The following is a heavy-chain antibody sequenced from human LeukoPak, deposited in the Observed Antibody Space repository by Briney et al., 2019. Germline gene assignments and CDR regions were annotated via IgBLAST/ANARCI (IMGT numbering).Heavy chain of an antibody. CDR2: IYSGGST. V-gene: IGHV3-53*01. CDR1: GFTVSSNY. Sequence: QPGGSLRLSCAASGFTVSSNYMSWVRQAPGKGLEWVSVIYSGGSTYYADSVKGRFTISRDNSKNTLYLQMNSLRAEDTAVYYCARENLDYYDSSGYYYDYFDYWGQGTLVTVSS. D-gene: IGHD3-22*01. CDR3: ARENLDYYDSSGYYYDYFDY. J-gene: IGHJ4*02.